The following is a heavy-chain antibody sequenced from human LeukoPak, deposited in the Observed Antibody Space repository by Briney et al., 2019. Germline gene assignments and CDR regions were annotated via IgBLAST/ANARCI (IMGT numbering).Heavy chain of an antibody. Sequence: GGSLRLSCAASGFTFSSYAMHWVRQAPGKGLEWVAVISYDGSNKYYADSVKGRFTISRDNSKNTLYPQMNSLRAEDTAVYYCAGGYSYGPLDYWGQGTLVTVSS. D-gene: IGHD5-18*01. CDR1: GFTFSSYA. CDR3: AGGYSYGPLDY. CDR2: ISYDGSNK. V-gene: IGHV3-30-3*01. J-gene: IGHJ4*02.